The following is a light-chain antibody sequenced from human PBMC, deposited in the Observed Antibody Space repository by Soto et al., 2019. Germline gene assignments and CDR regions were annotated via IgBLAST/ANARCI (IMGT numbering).Light chain of an antibody. Sequence: EIVLTQSNGTLSLSPGERAALSCRASPSVSSNFASYQQKPGQAPRLLLYGASTRATGIPARFSGSGSGTEFTLTTSSLQPADFATYYCQQYNSYSITFGQGTRLEI. J-gene: IGKJ5*01. CDR1: PSVSSN. V-gene: IGKV3-15*01. CDR2: GAS. CDR3: QQYNSYSIT.